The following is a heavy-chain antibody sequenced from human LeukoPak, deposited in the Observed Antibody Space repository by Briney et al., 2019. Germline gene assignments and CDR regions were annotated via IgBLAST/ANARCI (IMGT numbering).Heavy chain of an antibody. CDR1: GYTFTSYY. D-gene: IGHD2-2*01. J-gene: IGHJ5*02. V-gene: IGHV1-46*01. CDR3: ARRSCWGSSTSCLRANWFDP. Sequence: ASVKVSCKASGYTFTSYYMHWVRQAPGQGLERMGIIDPSGGSTSYAQKFQGRVTMTRDTSTSTVYMELSSLRSEDTAVYYCARRSCWGSSTSCLRANWFDPWGQGTLVIVSS. CDR2: IDPSGGST.